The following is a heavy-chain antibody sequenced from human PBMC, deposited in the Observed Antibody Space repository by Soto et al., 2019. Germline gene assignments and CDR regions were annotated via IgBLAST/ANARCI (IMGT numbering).Heavy chain of an antibody. J-gene: IGHJ4*02. CDR3: ATEIQLFYYFDY. CDR1: GFSFSSYA. V-gene: IGHV3-23*01. D-gene: IGHD5-18*01. CDR2: ISSSGDTT. Sequence: PGGSLRLSCAASGFSFSSYAMSWVRQAPGKGLEWVLSISSSGDTTYYADSVKGRFTISRDNSKKILFLHLNSLRAGDTAVYYCATEIQLFYYFDYWGQGTLVTVSS.